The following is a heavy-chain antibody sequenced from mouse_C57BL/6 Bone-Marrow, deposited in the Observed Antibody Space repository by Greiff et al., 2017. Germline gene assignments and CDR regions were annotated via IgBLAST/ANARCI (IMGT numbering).Heavy chain of an antibody. D-gene: IGHD2-14*01. CDR2: LYPGDGGT. CDR3: ALWVRRGNYFDY. J-gene: IGHJ2*01. V-gene: IGHV1-82*01. CDR1: GYAFSSSW. Sequence: QVQLQQSGPELVKPGASVKISCKASGYAFSSSWMNWVKQRPGKGLEWIGRLYPGDGGTNYNGKFKGKATLTADKSSSTAYMKSSSLTSEDSAVYVCALWVRRGNYFDYWGQGTTLTVSS.